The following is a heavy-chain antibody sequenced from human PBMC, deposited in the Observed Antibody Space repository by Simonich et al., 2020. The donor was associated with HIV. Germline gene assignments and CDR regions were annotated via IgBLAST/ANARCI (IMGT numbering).Heavy chain of an antibody. CDR2: ISSSRSYI. CDR1: GFTFSSYS. J-gene: IGHJ4*02. V-gene: IGHV3-21*01. D-gene: IGHD2-2*01. CDR3: ARDGRKGSSTSCSDY. Sequence: EVQLVESGGGLVKPGGSLRLSCAASGFTFSSYSMNWVRQAPGKGLEWVSSISSSRSYIYYADTVKGRFTISRDNAKNSLYMQKNSRRAEDTAVYYCARDGRKGSSTSCSDYWGQGTLVTVSS.